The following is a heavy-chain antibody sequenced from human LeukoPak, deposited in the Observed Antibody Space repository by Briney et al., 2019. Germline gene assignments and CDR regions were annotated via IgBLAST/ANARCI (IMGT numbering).Heavy chain of an antibody. J-gene: IGHJ4*02. CDR2: IDSSSTTV. V-gene: IGHV3-48*02. Sequence: QPGGSLRLSCAASGFTFSSYSMNWVRQAPGKGLEWVSYIDSSSTTVLYADSVKGRFTISRDNAKNSLYLQMNSLRDEDTAVYYCARDHNWGLDHWGQGTLVTVSS. D-gene: IGHD3-16*01. CDR3: ARDHNWGLDH. CDR1: GFTFSSYS.